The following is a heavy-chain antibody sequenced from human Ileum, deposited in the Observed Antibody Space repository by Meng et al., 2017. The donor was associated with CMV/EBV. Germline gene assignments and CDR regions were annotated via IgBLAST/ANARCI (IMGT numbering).Heavy chain of an antibody. D-gene: IGHD3-10*01. J-gene: IGHJ4*02. V-gene: IGHV4-30-4*08. CDR3: ARGGIFRGLDY. CDR1: GDSIDSGDYS. CDR2: IYYNGNA. Sequence: QVQLQGSGPGTVTPSQTLSLTCSVSGDSIDSGDYSWNWVRQPPGKGLEWIGYIYYNGNAYYNPSLKSQVTISVDTSKNQFSLRLKSVTAADSAVYFCARGGIFRGLDYWGQGTLVTVSS.